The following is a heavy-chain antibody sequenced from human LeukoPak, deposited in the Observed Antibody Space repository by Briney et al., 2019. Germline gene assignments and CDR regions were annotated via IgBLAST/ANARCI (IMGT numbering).Heavy chain of an antibody. Sequence: SETLSLTCTVSGGSISSYYWSWIRQPPGKVLEWIGYIYYSGSTNYNPSLKSRVTISVDTSKNQFSLKLSSVTAADTAVYYCARIDGYSGYDFDYWGQGTLVTVSS. J-gene: IGHJ4*02. CDR3: ARIDGYSGYDFDY. D-gene: IGHD5-12*01. V-gene: IGHV4-59*01. CDR1: GGSISSYY. CDR2: IYYSGST.